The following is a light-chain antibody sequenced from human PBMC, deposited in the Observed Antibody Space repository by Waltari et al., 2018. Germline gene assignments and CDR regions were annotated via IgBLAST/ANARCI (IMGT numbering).Light chain of an antibody. V-gene: IGLV2-14*01. Sequence: QSALTQPASVSGSPGQSITISCTGTTSEVGGYNFVSWYQQPPGIAPKLMIYDVNKRPSGVSNRFSGSKSGNTASLTISGLQAEDEADYYCSSYTSSATYVFGAGTKVTVL. CDR3: SSYTSSATYV. J-gene: IGLJ1*01. CDR1: TSEVGGYNF. CDR2: DVN.